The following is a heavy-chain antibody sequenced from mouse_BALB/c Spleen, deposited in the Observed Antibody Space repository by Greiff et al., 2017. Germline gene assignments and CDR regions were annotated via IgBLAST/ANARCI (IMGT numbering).Heavy chain of an antibody. Sequence: EVQLVESGGGLVKPGGSLKLSCAASGFTFSSYAMSWVRQTPEKRLEWVASISSGGSYTYYPDTVTGRFTISRDNAKNTLYLEMSSLRSEDTAMYYCARDHYYGSSDAMDYWGQGTSVTVSS. V-gene: IGHV5-9-4*01. CDR1: GFTFSSYA. CDR2: ISSGGSYT. D-gene: IGHD1-1*01. J-gene: IGHJ4*01. CDR3: ARDHYYGSSDAMDY.